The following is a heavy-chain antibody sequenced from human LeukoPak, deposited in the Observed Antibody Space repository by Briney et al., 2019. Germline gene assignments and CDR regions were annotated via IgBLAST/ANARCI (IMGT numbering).Heavy chain of an antibody. CDR3: ARFRLSNYEILTGYYYYFDY. CDR2: IAGSGGYI. Sequence: GGSLRLSCAASGFTFSSYSMIWVRQAPGKGLEWVSSIAGSGGYIYYADLVKGRFTISRDNAKNSLYLQMNSLRAEDTAVYYCARFRLSNYEILTGYYYYFDYWGPGTLVTVSS. V-gene: IGHV3-21*01. J-gene: IGHJ4*02. D-gene: IGHD3-9*01. CDR1: GFTFSSYS.